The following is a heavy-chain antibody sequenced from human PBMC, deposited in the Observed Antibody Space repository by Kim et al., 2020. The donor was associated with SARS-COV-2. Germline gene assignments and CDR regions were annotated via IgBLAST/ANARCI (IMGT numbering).Heavy chain of an antibody. CDR1: GGTFSSYA. CDR2: IIPIFGTA. Sequence: SVKVSCKASGGTFSSYAISWVRQAPGQGLEWMGGIIPIFGTANYAQKFQGRVTITADESTSTAYMELSSLRSEDTAVYYCARETYGDSYGSFDYWGQGTLVTVSS. V-gene: IGHV1-69*13. D-gene: IGHD5-18*01. CDR3: ARETYGDSYGSFDY. J-gene: IGHJ4*02.